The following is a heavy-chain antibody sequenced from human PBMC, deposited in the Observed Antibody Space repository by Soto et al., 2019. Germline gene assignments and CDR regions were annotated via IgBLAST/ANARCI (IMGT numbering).Heavy chain of an antibody. J-gene: IGHJ4*02. D-gene: IGHD2-15*01. V-gene: IGHV4-34*01. Sequence: SETLSLTCAVYGGSFSGYYWNWIRQPPGKGLEWIGEINHSGSTNYNPSLKSRVTISVDTSKNQFSLNLSSVTAADTAVYYCARGPYCSGGNCYVEWNYWGQGTLVTVS. CDR3: ARGPYCSGGNCYVEWNY. CDR2: INHSGST. CDR1: GGSFSGYY.